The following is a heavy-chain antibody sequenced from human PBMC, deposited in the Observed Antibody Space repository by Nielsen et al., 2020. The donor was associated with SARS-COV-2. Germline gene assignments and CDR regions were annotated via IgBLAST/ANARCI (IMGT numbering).Heavy chain of an antibody. Sequence: GGSLRLSCVGSGFSFSNYWMNWVRQAPGKGLEWVANIDRDGSEKYYADSVKGRFTISRDNSKNTLYLQMNSLRAEDTAVYYCARDKFGIYYGMDVWGQGTTVTVSS. CDR2: IDRDGSEK. J-gene: IGHJ6*02. D-gene: IGHD3-10*01. CDR3: ARDKFGIYYGMDV. CDR1: GFSFSNYW. V-gene: IGHV3-7*01.